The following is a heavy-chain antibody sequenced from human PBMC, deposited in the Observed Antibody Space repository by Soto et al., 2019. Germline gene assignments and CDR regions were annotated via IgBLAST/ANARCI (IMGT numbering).Heavy chain of an antibody. Sequence: PSETLSLTCAVYGGSFSGYYWSWIRQPPGKGLEWIGEINHSGSTNYNPSLKSRVTISVDTSKNQFSLKLSSVTAADTAVYYCARALGYCSGGSCSYFDYWGQGTLVTVSS. CDR1: GGSFSGYY. CDR2: INHSGST. CDR3: ARALGYCSGGSCSYFDY. D-gene: IGHD2-15*01. J-gene: IGHJ4*02. V-gene: IGHV4-34*01.